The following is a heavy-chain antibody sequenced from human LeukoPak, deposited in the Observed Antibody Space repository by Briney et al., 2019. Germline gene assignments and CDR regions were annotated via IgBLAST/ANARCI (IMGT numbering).Heavy chain of an antibody. Sequence: GASLQISCKGSGSSFTSYWIGWVRQLPGKGLEWMGIIYPGDSDTRYSPSFQGQVTISADKSISTAYLQWSSLKASDTAMYYCARRVGYSSGWQGFYFDYWGQGTLVTVSS. V-gene: IGHV5-51*01. CDR2: IYPGDSDT. J-gene: IGHJ4*02. D-gene: IGHD6-19*01. CDR1: GSSFTSYW. CDR3: ARRVGYSSGWQGFYFDY.